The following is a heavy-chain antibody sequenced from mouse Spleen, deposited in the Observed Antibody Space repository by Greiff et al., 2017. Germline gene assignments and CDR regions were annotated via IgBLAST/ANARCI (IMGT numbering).Heavy chain of an antibody. V-gene: IGHV1-15*01. CDR2: IDPETGGT. J-gene: IGHJ2*01. CDR1: GYTFTDDE. Sequence: QVQLQQSGAELVRPGASVTLSCKASGYTFTDDEMHWVKQTPVHGLEWIGAIDPETGGTAYNQKIKGKAILTADKSSSTAYMELRSLTSEDSAVYYCTRKEVSYFFDYWGHGTTLPVSS. CDR3: TRKEVSYFFDY.